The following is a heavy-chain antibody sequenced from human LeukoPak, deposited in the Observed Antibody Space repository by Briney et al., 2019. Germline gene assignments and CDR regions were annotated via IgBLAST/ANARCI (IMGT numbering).Heavy chain of an antibody. J-gene: IGHJ4*02. D-gene: IGHD6-13*01. V-gene: IGHV3-33*01. CDR2: IWYDGSNK. CDR1: GFNFSSYG. CDR3: ARENREQQLVRFDY. Sequence: GRSLRLSCAASGFNFSSYGMHWVRQAPGKGLEWVAVIWYDGSNKYSADSVKGRFTISRDNSKNTLYLQMNSLRAEDTAVYYCARENREQQLVRFDYWGQGTLVTVSS.